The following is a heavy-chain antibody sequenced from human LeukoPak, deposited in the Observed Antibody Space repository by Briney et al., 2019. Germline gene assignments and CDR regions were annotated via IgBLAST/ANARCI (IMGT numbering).Heavy chain of an antibody. D-gene: IGHD3-9*01. Sequence: SVKVSCKASGYTFTSYGISWVRQAPGQGLEWMGGIIPIFGTANYAQKFQGRVTITADKSTSTAYMELSSLRSEDTAVYYCARSAHYDILTGYYRGYFDYWGQGTLVTVSS. CDR1: GYTFTSYG. V-gene: IGHV1-69*06. CDR3: ARSAHYDILTGYYRGYFDY. CDR2: IIPIFGTA. J-gene: IGHJ4*02.